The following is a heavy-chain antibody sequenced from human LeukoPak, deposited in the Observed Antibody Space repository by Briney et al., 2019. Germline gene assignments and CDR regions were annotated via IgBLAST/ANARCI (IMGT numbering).Heavy chain of an antibody. V-gene: IGHV3-7*01. Sequence: GGSLRLSCVDSGFTFSSHWMSWVRQAPGKGLEWVANINQGEGEKYYVDSVKGRFTISRDNAKNSLYLQMNSLRAEDTAVYYCARYCGGDCYGMDVWGQGTTVTVSS. CDR3: ARYCGGDCYGMDV. CDR2: INQGEGEK. J-gene: IGHJ6*02. CDR1: GFTFSSHW. D-gene: IGHD2-21*01.